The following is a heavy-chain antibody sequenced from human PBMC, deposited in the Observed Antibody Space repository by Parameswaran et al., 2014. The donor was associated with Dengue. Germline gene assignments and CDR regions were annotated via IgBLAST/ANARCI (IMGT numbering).Heavy chain of an antibody. CDR3: ARHNGDYGGLAFDI. V-gene: IGHV5-51*01. D-gene: IGHD4-17*01. CDR2: IYPGDSDT. Sequence: VRQMPGKGLEWMGIIYPGDSDTRYSPSFQGQVTISADKSINTAYLQWRSLRASDTAMYYCARHNGDYGGLAFDIWAKDNGHRLL. J-gene: IGHJ3*02.